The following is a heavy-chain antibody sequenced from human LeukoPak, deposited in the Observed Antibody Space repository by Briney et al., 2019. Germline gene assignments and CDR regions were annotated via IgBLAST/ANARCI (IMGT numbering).Heavy chain of an antibody. CDR1: GFSLTTLGVG. V-gene: IGHV2-5*02. CDR2: IYWDDDI. J-gene: IGHJ4*02. Sequence: SGPTQLNPTQTLTLTCTFSGFSLTTLGVGVGWIRQPLGKALEWLALIYWDDDIHYSPSLKSRLTVTKDASKNQVVLTLINMDPVDTATYYCAHRGFSGSYHFDYWGQGALVTVSS. CDR3: AHRGFSGSYHFDY. D-gene: IGHD1-26*01.